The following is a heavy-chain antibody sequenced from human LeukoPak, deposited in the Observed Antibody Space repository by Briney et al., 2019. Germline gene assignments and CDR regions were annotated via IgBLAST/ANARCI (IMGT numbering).Heavy chain of an antibody. V-gene: IGHV4-59*08. CDR1: GGSISSYY. Sequence: RASETLSLTCTVSGGSISSYYWSWIRQPPGKGLEWIGYIYYSGSTNYNPSLKSRVTISVDTSKNQFSLKLSSVTAADTAVYYCARQDYDILTGFGMDVWGQGTTVTVSS. CDR3: ARQDYDILTGFGMDV. CDR2: IYYSGST. D-gene: IGHD3-9*01. J-gene: IGHJ6*02.